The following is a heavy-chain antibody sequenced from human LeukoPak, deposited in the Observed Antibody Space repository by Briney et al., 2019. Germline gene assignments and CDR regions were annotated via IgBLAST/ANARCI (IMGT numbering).Heavy chain of an antibody. J-gene: IGHJ4*02. Sequence: LPGGSLRLSCAASGFTFSSYTMNWVRQAPGKGLEWVSMIVGTDDSTYYADSVKGRFTISRDNSKMTLFLQMNSLRAEDTAIYYCAKGRHNFDYWGQGTLVTVSS. V-gene: IGHV3-23*01. CDR3: AKGRHNFDY. CDR1: GFTFSSYT. CDR2: IVGTDDST.